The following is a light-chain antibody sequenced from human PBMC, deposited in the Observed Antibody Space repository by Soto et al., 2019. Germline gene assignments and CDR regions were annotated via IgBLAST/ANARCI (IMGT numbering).Light chain of an antibody. V-gene: IGLV2-14*01. CDR2: DVT. Sequence: QSALTQPASVSGSPGQSITISCTGTSSDVGGYNYVSWYQQHPGKAPKLMIYDVTNRPSGVSNRFSGSKSGNTASLTISGLQAEVEADYYCSSYTSSHTLAFGGGTKVTVL. CDR3: SSYTSSHTLA. CDR1: SSDVGGYNY. J-gene: IGLJ2*01.